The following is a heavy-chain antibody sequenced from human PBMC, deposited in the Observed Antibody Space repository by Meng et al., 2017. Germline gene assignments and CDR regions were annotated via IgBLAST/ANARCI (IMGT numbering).Heavy chain of an antibody. CDR2: IIPIFGTA. D-gene: IGHD1-14*01. J-gene: IGHJ4*01. CDR1: GGTFSSYA. Sequence: SVKVSCKASGGTFSSYAISWVRQAPGQGLEWMGGIIPIFGTANYAQKFQGRVTITTDESTSTAYMELSSLRSEDTAMYYCAIEAGGRTFDYWGRGTLVTVSS. V-gene: IGHV1-69*05. CDR3: AIEAGGRTFDY.